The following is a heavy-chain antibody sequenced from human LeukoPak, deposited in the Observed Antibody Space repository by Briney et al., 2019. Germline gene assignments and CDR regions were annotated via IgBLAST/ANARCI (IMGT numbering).Heavy chain of an antibody. D-gene: IGHD3-3*01. Sequence: SSETLSLTCTVSGGSISSYYWSWIRQPPGKGLEWIGYIYYSGSTDYNPSLKSRVTISVDTSKNQFSLKLSSVTAADTVVYYCARITYYDFWSGSYYFDYWGQGTLVTVSS. V-gene: IGHV4-59*01. CDR3: ARITYYDFWSGSYYFDY. CDR2: IYYSGST. CDR1: GGSISSYY. J-gene: IGHJ4*02.